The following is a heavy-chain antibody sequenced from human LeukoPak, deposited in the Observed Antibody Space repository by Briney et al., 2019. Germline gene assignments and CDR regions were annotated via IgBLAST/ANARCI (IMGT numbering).Heavy chain of an antibody. CDR3: ARGVGYCSGGSCYPPDTSFDY. CDR1: GGSISSSSYY. CDR2: IYYSGST. Sequence: SETLSLTCTVSGGSISSSSYYWGWIRQPPGKGLEWIGSIYYSGSTYYNPSLKGRVTISVDTSKNQFSLKLSSVTAADTAVYYCARGVGYCSGGSCYPPDTSFDYWGQGTLVTVSS. D-gene: IGHD2-15*01. V-gene: IGHV4-39*07. J-gene: IGHJ4*02.